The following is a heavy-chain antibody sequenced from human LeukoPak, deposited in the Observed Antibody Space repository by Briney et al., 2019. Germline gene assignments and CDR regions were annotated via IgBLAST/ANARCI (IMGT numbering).Heavy chain of an antibody. CDR1: GGSFSGYY. V-gene: IGHV4-34*01. J-gene: IGHJ4*02. CDR3: ARQAAAEVIIDY. CDR2: INHSGST. D-gene: IGHD6-13*01. Sequence: PSETLSLTCAVYGGSFSGYYWSWIRQPPGKGLEWIGEINHSGSTNYNPSLKSRVTISVDTSKNQFSLKLSSVTAADTAVYYCARQAAAEVIIDYWGQGTLVAVSS.